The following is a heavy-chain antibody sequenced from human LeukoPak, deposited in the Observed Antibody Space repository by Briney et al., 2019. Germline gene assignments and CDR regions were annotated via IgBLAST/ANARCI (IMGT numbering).Heavy chain of an antibody. V-gene: IGHV1-46*01. CDR3: ARGWYYDSSGYFDY. Sequence: SVRVSCKASGYTFISYYMHWVRQAPGQGLEWMGIIHPSGDSTSYAQKFQGRVTLTRDTSTSTVYMELSSLRSEDTAVYYCARGWYYDSSGYFDYWGQGTLLTVSS. CDR1: GYTFISYY. J-gene: IGHJ4*02. D-gene: IGHD3-22*01. CDR2: IHPSGDST.